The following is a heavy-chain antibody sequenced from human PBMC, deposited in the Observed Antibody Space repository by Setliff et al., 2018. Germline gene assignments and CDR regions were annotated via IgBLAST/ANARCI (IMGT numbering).Heavy chain of an antibody. J-gene: IGHJ3*01. CDR1: GGSISSGDYF. CDR3: AREVGTSTSSDAFDV. D-gene: IGHD1-26*01. CDR2: IYHSGSA. Sequence: SETLSLTCTVSGGSISSGDYFWSWIRQPPGKGLEWIAYIYHSGSAYYNPSLKSRATMSVDTSKNQFSLHLTSVTAADTAVYYCAREVGTSTSSDAFDVWGQGMMVTVSS. V-gene: IGHV4-30-4*08.